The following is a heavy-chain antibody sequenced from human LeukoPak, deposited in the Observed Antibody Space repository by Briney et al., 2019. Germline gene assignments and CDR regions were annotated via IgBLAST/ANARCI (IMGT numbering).Heavy chain of an antibody. Sequence: SETLSLTCAVYGGSFSGYYWSWIRQPPGKGLEWIGEINHSGSTNYNPSVKRRVIISVDTSKNQFSLKLNSVTAADTAMYYCARETPEYDWGQGTLVTVSS. V-gene: IGHV4-34*01. CDR3: ARETPEYD. J-gene: IGHJ4*02. CDR2: INHSGST. CDR1: GGSFSGYY. D-gene: IGHD1-14*01.